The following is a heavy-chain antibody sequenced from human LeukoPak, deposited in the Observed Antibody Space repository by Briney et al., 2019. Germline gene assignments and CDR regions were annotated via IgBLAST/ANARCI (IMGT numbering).Heavy chain of an antibody. D-gene: IGHD5-12*01. CDR3: ARGDPSGYSGYDWIDY. J-gene: IGHJ4*02. V-gene: IGHV3-7*01. CDR2: IKQDGSEK. Sequence: GGSLRLSCAASGFTFSSYWMSWVRQAPGKGPEWVANIKQDGSEKYYVDSVKGRFTISRDNAKNSLYLQMNSLRAEDTAVYYCARGDPSGYSGYDWIDYWGQGTLVTVSS. CDR1: GFTFSSYW.